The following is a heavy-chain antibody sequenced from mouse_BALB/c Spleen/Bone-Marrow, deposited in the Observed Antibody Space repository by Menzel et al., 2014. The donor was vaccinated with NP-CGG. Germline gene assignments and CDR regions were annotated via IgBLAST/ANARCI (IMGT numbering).Heavy chain of an antibody. J-gene: IGHJ1*01. D-gene: IGHD1-1*01. CDR3: ARDRNYDINWYFDV. CDR1: GFTFTDYY. Sequence: EAKLEESGGGLVQPGGSLRLSCATSGFTFTDYYMSWVRQPPGKALEWLGFIRNKANGYKTEYSASVKGRFTISRDNSQSILYLQMNILRTEDSATYYCARDRNYDINWYFDVWGAGPPVTVSS. V-gene: IGHV7-3*02. CDR2: IRNKANGYKT.